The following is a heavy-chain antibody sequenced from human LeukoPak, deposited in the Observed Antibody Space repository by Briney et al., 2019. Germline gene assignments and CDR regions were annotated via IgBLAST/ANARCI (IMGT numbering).Heavy chain of an antibody. CDR1: GFTLSSYA. D-gene: IGHD2-2*01. V-gene: IGHV3-64D*09. CDR3: VVAPPAAAPP. J-gene: IGHJ5*02. CDR2: ISSNGGST. Sequence: GGSLRLSCSASGFTLSSYAMHWVRQAPGKGLEYVSAISSNGGSTYYADSVKGRFTISRDNSKNTLYLQMSSLRAEDTAVYYCVVAPPAAAPPWGQETLVTVSS.